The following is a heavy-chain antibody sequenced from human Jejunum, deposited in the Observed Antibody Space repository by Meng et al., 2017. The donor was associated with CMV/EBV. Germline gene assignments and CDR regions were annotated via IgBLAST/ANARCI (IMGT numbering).Heavy chain of an antibody. D-gene: IGHD2-21*01. V-gene: IGHV3-48*03. Sequence: CAASGFTFSQSEMNWVRQAPGKGLEWVSFITSSGTTIYYAHSVKGRFTISRDNAKNTLYLQMNSLRAEDTAVYYCAREASGDCYDYWGQGTLVTVSS. CDR1: GFTFSQSE. J-gene: IGHJ4*02. CDR2: ITSSGTTI. CDR3: AREASGDCYDY.